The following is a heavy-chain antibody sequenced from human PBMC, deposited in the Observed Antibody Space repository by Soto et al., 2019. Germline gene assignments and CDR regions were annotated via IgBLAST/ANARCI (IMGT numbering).Heavy chain of an antibody. D-gene: IGHD3-22*01. CDR1: GYTFTSYA. J-gene: IGHJ4*02. V-gene: IGHV1-46*01. Sequence: GASVKVSCKASGYTFTSYAMHWVRQAPGQRLEWMGWINPSGGSTSYAQKFQGRVTMTRDTSTSTVYMELSSLRSEDTAVYYCAREPFEYYYDSSGYYFDYWGQGTLVTVSS. CDR3: AREPFEYYYDSSGYYFDY. CDR2: INPSGGST.